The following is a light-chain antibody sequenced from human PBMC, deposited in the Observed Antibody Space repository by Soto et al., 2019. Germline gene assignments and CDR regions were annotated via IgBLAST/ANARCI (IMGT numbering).Light chain of an antibody. V-gene: IGKV1-39*01. Sequence: DIQMTQSPLSLSASVGDRVTITCRSSQTILTYLNWYQQRPGEAPRFLIYAASNLQAGVPARFSASESGTEFTLTISSLQPEDFATYYCQQSYSVPLTFCQGTKLEMK. CDR1: QTILTY. CDR2: AAS. CDR3: QQSYSVPLT. J-gene: IGKJ2*01.